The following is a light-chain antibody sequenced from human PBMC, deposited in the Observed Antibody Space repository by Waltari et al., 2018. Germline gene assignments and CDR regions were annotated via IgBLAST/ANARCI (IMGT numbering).Light chain of an antibody. J-gene: IGLJ2*01. V-gene: IGLV2-11*01. CDR1: SSDIGAYTY. CDR2: DIK. Sequence: QSALTQPRSVSGSPGQSVTIPCSGTSSDIGAYTYVSWYQQHPGKAPRLIIYDIKKRPSGVPDRFSGSKSGNTASLTISGLQPDDGADYFCCSYAGNSMIFGGGTMLTVL. CDR3: CSYAGNSMI.